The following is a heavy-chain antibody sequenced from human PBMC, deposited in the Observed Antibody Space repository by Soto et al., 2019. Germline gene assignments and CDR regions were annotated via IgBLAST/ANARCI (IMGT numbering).Heavy chain of an antibody. CDR3: ARGGYCTNRVCDRGSMDV. J-gene: IGHJ6*02. CDR1: GGSISSYY. D-gene: IGHD2-8*01. V-gene: IGHV4-59*01. Sequence: QVQLQESGPGLVKPSETLSLTCTVSGGSISSYYWSWIRQPPGKGLEWIGYIYYSGSTNYNPSLKNRVTISVDTSKNHFSLKLSSVTAADTAVYYCARGGYCTNRVCDRGSMDVWGQGTTVTVSS. CDR2: IYYSGST.